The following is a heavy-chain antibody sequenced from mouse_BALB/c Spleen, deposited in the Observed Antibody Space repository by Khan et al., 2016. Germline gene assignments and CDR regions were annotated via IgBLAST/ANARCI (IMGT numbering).Heavy chain of an antibody. J-gene: IGHJ4*01. CDR2: INTHSGVP. Sequence: QIQLVQSGPELKKPGETVRISCKASGYTFTTAGMQWVQKMPGKGLKWIGWINTHSGVPNYAEDFKGRFAFSLETSASTAYLQISNLKNEDTATDFCAREGTARATWAMDYWGQGTSVTVSS. V-gene: IGHV9-4*02. CDR3: AREGTARATWAMDY. CDR1: GYTFTTAG. D-gene: IGHD3-2*01.